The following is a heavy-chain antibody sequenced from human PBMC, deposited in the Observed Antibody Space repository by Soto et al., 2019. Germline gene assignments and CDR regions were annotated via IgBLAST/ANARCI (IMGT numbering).Heavy chain of an antibody. D-gene: IGHD3-22*01. J-gene: IGHJ4*02. CDR2: ISWNSGSI. CDR3: AKDMSRVVVTHIDY. Sequence: GGSLRLSCAASGFTFDDYAMHWVRQAPGKGLEWVSGISWNSGSIGYADSVKGRFTISRDNAKNSLYLQMNSLRAEDTALYYCAKDMSRVVVTHIDYWGQGTLVTVSP. V-gene: IGHV3-9*01. CDR1: GFTFDDYA.